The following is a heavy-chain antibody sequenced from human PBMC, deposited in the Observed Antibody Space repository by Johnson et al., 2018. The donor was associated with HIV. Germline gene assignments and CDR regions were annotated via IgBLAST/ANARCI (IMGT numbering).Heavy chain of an antibody. CDR2: ISYDGSNK. CDR1: GFTFDDYA. Sequence: QVQLVESGGGLVQPGRSLRLSCAASGFTFDDYAMHWVRQAPGKGLEWVAVISYDGSNKYYADSVKGRFTISRDNSKNTLYLQMNSLRAEDTAVYYCARDLSRYIAVATFDAFDSWGQGTMVTVSS. CDR3: ARDLSRYIAVATFDAFDS. J-gene: IGHJ3*02. V-gene: IGHV3-30-3*01. D-gene: IGHD6-19*01.